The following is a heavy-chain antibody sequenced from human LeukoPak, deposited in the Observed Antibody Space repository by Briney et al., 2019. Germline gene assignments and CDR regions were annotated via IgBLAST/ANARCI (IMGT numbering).Heavy chain of an antibody. CDR3: ARKGKFPDTAVDY. D-gene: IGHD5-18*01. J-gene: IGHJ4*02. CDR2: IYHSGRT. V-gene: IGHV4-38-2*01. Sequence: AGTLSLTCAASGYSFSSGYYWGCLRQPPGEGVEWIRSIYHSGRTYYNPSLKSRVTISVDTSKNQFSLKLSSVTAADTAVYYCARKGKFPDTAVDYWGQGTLVTVSS. CDR1: GYSFSSGYY.